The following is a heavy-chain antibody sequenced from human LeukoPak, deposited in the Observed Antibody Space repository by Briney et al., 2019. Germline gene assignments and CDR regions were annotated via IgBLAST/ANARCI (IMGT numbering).Heavy chain of an antibody. CDR2: ISSSSSYI. D-gene: IGHD3-10*01. CDR1: GFTFSSYS. J-gene: IGHJ4*02. Sequence: GGSLRLSCAASGFTFSSYSMNWVRQAPGKGLEWVSSISSSSSYIYYADSVKGRFTISRGNSKNTLFLHMNSLRAEDTAVYSCAKGYYGSGSYGWFDYWGQGTLVTVSS. V-gene: IGHV3-21*04. CDR3: AKGYYGSGSYGWFDY.